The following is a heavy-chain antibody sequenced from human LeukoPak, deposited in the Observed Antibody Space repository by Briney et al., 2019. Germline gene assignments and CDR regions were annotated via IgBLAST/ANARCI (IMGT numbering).Heavy chain of an antibody. J-gene: IGHJ4*02. D-gene: IGHD2-15*01. CDR1: GGSISSGSYY. V-gene: IGHV4-61*02. Sequence: SETLSLTCTVSGGSISSGSYYWSWIRQPAGKGLEWIGRFYTSGSTNYNPSLKSRVTISVDTSKNQFSLKLTSVTAADTAVYYCARDRCSGGTCSADYWGQGTPVTVSS. CDR3: ARDRCSGGTCSADY. CDR2: FYTSGST.